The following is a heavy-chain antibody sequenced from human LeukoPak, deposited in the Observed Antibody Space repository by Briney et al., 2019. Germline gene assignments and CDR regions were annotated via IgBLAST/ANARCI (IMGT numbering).Heavy chain of an antibody. CDR1: RFTFSSYG. V-gene: IGHV3-30*02. Sequence: GSLRLSCVGSRFTFSSYGMHWVRQAPGEGLEWVAFIRYDGSNSYYIDSVKGRFTISRDNSKNTLYLQMNSLRAEDTAVYYCARGLALRSPTWFDPWGQGTLVTASS. J-gene: IGHJ5*02. D-gene: IGHD3-16*01. CDR2: IRYDGSNS. CDR3: ARGLALRSPTWFDP.